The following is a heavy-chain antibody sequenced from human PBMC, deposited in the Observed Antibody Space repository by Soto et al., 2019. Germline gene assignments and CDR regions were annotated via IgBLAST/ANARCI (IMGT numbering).Heavy chain of an antibody. D-gene: IGHD3-10*01. V-gene: IGHV3-33*01. J-gene: IGHJ6*02. CDR3: ARVQQVRGPYYGMDV. CDR1: GFTFSSYG. CDR2: IWYDGSNR. Sequence: QVQLVESGGGVVQPGRSLRLSCAASGFTFSSYGMHWVRQAPGKGLEWVAVIWYDGSNRYYADSVKGRFTISRDNSKNTLYLQMNSLRAEDTAVYYCARVQQVRGPYYGMDVWGQGTTVTVSS.